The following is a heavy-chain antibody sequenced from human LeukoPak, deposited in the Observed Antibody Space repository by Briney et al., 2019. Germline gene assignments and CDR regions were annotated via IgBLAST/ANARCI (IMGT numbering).Heavy chain of an antibody. CDR1: GGSVSSGSYY. Sequence: SETLSLTCTVSGGSVSSGSYYWSWIRQPPGKGLEWIGYIYYTGSSSYNPSLKSRVTVSVDTSKNQFSLNLSSVTAADTAVYYCARISIVVAPAYFDYWGQGTLVTVSA. CDR3: ARISIVVAPAYFDY. J-gene: IGHJ4*02. D-gene: IGHD2-2*01. V-gene: IGHV4-61*01. CDR2: IYYTGSS.